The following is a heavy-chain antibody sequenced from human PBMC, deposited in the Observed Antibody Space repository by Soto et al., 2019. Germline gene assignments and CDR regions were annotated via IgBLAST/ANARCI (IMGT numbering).Heavy chain of an antibody. J-gene: IGHJ5*02. Sequence: EAHLLESGGGLVQPGGCLRLSCVASGFKIVDYAMHWVRQAPGKGLEWVSSFDGQVETSYVDSVRGRFTVSRDNSKNTLYLQMSSLRAEDTAIYYCARDSVTGNGEWDPYDPWGQGTLVIVTS. CDR1: GFKIVDYA. D-gene: IGHD6-19*01. V-gene: IGHV3-23*01. CDR3: ARDSVTGNGEWDPYDP. CDR2: FDGQVET.